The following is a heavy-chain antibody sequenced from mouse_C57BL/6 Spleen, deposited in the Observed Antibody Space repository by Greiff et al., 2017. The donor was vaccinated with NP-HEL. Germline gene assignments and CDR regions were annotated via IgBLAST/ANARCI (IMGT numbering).Heavy chain of an antibody. Sequence: EVKLVESGGDLVKPGGSLKLSCAASGFTFSSYGMSWVRQTPDKRLEWVATISSGGSYTYYPDSVTGRFTISRDNAKNTLYLQMSSLKSEDTAMYYCARGADGYFDYWGQGTTLTVSA. J-gene: IGHJ2*01. D-gene: IGHD2-3*01. V-gene: IGHV5-6*01. CDR1: GFTFSSYG. CDR3: ARGADGYFDY. CDR2: ISSGGSYT.